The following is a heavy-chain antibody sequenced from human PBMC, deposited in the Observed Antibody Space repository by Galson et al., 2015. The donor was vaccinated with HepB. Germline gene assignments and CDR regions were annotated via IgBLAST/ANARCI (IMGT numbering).Heavy chain of an antibody. J-gene: IGHJ4*02. Sequence: SCKASGYTFTSYYIHWVRQAPGQGLEWMGIINPSDDNTDYAQRFQGRVTLTKDSSTSTVYMELRSLKSDDTAIYYCARRFYYGSSGYLDSWGQGTLVTVSS. D-gene: IGHD3-22*01. V-gene: IGHV1-46*01. CDR3: ARRFYYGSSGYLDS. CDR1: GYTFTSYY. CDR2: INPSDDNT.